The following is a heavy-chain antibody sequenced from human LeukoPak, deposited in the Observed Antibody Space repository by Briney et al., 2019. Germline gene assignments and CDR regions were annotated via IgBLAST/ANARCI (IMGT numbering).Heavy chain of an antibody. CDR1: GFTFSSFA. CDR2: ISGSGSST. V-gene: IGHV3-23*01. CDR3: ARDTYRAAAKYYFDY. J-gene: IGHJ4*02. D-gene: IGHD6-13*01. Sequence: GGSLRLSCAGSGFTFSSFAMTWVRQAPGKGLEWVSSISGSGSSTYHADSVKGRFTISRDSPKNTLYLQMNSLTAEDTAIYYCARDTYRAAAKYYFDYWGQGTLVTVSS.